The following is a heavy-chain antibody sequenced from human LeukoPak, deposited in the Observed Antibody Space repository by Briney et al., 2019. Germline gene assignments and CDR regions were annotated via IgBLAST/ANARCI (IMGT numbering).Heavy chain of an antibody. D-gene: IGHD6-13*01. J-gene: IGHJ4*02. CDR2: IHQDGSEK. CDR1: GFTFRNYW. V-gene: IGHV3-7*03. CDR3: AKDIAASGLPRIFDF. Sequence: GGSLRLSCAASGFTFRNYWMSWVRQAPGRGLEWVANIHQDGSEKYFVDSLKGRFTISRDNAKNSLYLQMNSLSADDTAVYYCAKDIAASGLPRIFDFWGQGILVTVSS.